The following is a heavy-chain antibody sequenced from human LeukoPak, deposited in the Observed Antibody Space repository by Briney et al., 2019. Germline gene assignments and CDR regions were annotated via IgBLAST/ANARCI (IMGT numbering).Heavy chain of an antibody. CDR3: ARDESSLWFGELIYYFDY. CDR2: TYYRSKWYN. V-gene: IGHV6-1*01. J-gene: IGHJ4*02. Sequence: SQTLSLTCAISGDSVSSNSAAWNWIRQSPSRGLEWLGRTYYRSKWYNDYAVSVKSRITINPDTSKNQFSLQLNSVTPEDTAVYYCARDESSLWFGELIYYFDYWGQGTLVTVSS. D-gene: IGHD3-10*01. CDR1: GDSVSSNSAA.